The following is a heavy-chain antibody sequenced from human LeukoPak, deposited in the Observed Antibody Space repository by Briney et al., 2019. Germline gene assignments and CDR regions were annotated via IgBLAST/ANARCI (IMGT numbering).Heavy chain of an antibody. Sequence: SETLSLTCAVYGGSFSGYYWSWIRQPPGKGLEWIGEINHSGSTNYNPSLKSRVTISVDTSKNQFSLKLSSVTAADTAVYYCARRRQFCIAAACRYYYYYVDVWGKGTTVTISS. CDR2: INHSGST. CDR1: GGSFSGYY. J-gene: IGHJ6*03. D-gene: IGHD6-13*01. CDR3: ARRRQFCIAAACRYYYYYVDV. V-gene: IGHV4-34*01.